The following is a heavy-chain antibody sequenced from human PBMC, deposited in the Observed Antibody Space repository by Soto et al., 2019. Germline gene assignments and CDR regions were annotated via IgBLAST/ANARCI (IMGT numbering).Heavy chain of an antibody. CDR3: TTDAAIV. J-gene: IGHJ4*02. CDR2: IKSISDGGTT. V-gene: IGHV3-15*01. CDR1: GFTFSNAW. Sequence: EVQLVESGGGVVKPGGSLRLSCAASGFTFSNAWMSWVRQAPGKGLEWVGRIKSISDGGTTDYAAPVKGRFTISRDDSKNTLYLQMNSLKTEDTAVYFCTTDAAIVWGQGTLVTVSS. D-gene: IGHD1-26*01.